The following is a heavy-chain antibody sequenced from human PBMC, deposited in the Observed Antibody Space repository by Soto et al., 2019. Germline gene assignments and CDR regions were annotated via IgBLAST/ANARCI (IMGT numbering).Heavy chain of an antibody. CDR1: GYTFTSYG. J-gene: IGHJ4*02. CDR2: ISAYNGNT. Sequence: QVQLVQSGAEVKKPGASVKVSCTASGYTFTSYGISWVRQAPGQGLEWMGWISAYNGNTNYAQKLQGRVTMTTDTSTSTAYMELRSLRSDDTAVYYCARDLALFIAAAGPQGDYWGQGTLVTVSS. V-gene: IGHV1-18*01. CDR3: ARDLALFIAAAGPQGDY. D-gene: IGHD6-13*01.